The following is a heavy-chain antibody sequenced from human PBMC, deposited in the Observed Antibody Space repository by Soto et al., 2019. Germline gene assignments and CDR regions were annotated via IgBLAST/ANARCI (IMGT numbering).Heavy chain of an antibody. CDR3: TRHAIIPKLQYGMDV. V-gene: IGHV4-59*02. CDR2: IFYRGTT. Sequence: SETLSLTCTVSGGSVSGYYWSWIRQSPGKGLDWLGYIFYRGTTKYSPSVKGRVTISVDTSRNQFSLNLSSVTAADTAVYYCTRHAIIPKLQYGMDVWGQGTMVTVSS. CDR1: GGSVSGYY. D-gene: IGHD3-22*01. J-gene: IGHJ6*02.